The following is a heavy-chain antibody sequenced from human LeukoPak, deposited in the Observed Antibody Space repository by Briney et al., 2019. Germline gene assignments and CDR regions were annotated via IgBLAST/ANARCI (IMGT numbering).Heavy chain of an antibody. D-gene: IGHD1-26*01. V-gene: IGHV3-30-3*01. J-gene: IGHJ3*02. CDR2: ISYDGSNK. Sequence: PGGSLRLSCAASGFTFSSYAMHWVRQAPGKGLEWVAVISYDGSNKYYADSVKGRFTISRDNSKNALYLQMNSLRAEDTAVYYCATLRGVVGATGPWDDAFDIWGQGTMVTVSS. CDR3: ATLRGVVGATGPWDDAFDI. CDR1: GFTFSSYA.